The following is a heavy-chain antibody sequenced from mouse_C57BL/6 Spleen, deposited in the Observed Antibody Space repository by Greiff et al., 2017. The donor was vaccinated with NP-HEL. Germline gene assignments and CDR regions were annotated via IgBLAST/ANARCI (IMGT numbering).Heavy chain of an antibody. CDR3: TRKTYFDY. V-gene: IGHV1-15*01. Sequence: VQVVESGAELVRPGASVTLSCKASGYTFTDYEMHWVKQTPVHGLEWIGAIDPETGGTAYNQKFKGKAILTADKSSSTAYMELRSLTSEDSAVYYCTRKTYFDYWGQGTTLTVSS. CDR2: IDPETGGT. CDR1: GYTFTDYE. J-gene: IGHJ2*01.